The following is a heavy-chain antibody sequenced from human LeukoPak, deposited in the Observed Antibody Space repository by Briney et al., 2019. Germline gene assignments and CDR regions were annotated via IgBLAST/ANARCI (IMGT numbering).Heavy chain of an antibody. D-gene: IGHD5-18*01. CDR2: IYYSGTT. CDR1: GGSISSDY. CDR3: ARVAYSYIDY. V-gene: IGHV4-59*01. Sequence: PSETLSLTCIVSGGSISSDYWSWIRQPPGKGLEWIGYIYYSGTTNYNPSLKSRATISLDTSKKQFSLKLSSVTAADTAVYYCARVAYSYIDYWGQGTLVTVSS. J-gene: IGHJ4*02.